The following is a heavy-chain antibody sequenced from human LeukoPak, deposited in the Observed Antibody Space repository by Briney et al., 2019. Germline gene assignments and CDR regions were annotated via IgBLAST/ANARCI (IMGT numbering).Heavy chain of an antibody. CDR2: IYYSGST. Sequence: SETLSLTCTVSGGSISSSSYYWGWIRQPPGKGLEWIGSIYYSGSTYYNPSLKSRVTISVDTSKNQFSLKLSSVTAADTAVYYCARLSSTSWESYYYGMDVWGQGTTVTVSS. CDR1: GGSISSSSYY. CDR3: ARLSSTSWESYYYGMDV. J-gene: IGHJ6*02. D-gene: IGHD2-2*01. V-gene: IGHV4-39*01.